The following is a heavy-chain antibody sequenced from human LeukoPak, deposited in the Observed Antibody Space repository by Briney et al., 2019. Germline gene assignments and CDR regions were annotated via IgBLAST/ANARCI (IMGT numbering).Heavy chain of an antibody. Sequence: PGGSLRLSCAASGFTFSSYWMYWVRHAPGKGLVWVSGINSDGSSTNYADSVKGRFTISRDNAKNTLYLQMNSLRAEDTAVYYCVRIRLDCSGGSCQGGYWGQGTLVTVSS. V-gene: IGHV3-74*01. CDR3: VRIRLDCSGGSCQGGY. J-gene: IGHJ4*02. D-gene: IGHD2-15*01. CDR2: INSDGSST. CDR1: GFTFSSYW.